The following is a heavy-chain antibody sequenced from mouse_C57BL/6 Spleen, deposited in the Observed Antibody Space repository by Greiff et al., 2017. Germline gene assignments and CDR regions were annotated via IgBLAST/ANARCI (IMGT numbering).Heavy chain of an antibody. J-gene: IGHJ3*01. CDR3: ARQGTGTRYWFAY. D-gene: IGHD4-1*01. CDR1: GFTFSDYS. Sequence: EVKLVESGGGLVQPGGSLKLSCAASGFTFSDYSMYWVRQTPEKRLEWVAYISNGGGSTYYPDPVKGRFTLARNNAKNTLNLQMSRLKDEDTAMYYSARQGTGTRYWFAYWGQGTLVTVSS. CDR2: ISNGGGST. V-gene: IGHV5-12*01.